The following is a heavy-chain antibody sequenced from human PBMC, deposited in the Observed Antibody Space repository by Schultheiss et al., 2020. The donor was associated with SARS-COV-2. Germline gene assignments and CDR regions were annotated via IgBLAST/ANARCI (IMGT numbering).Heavy chain of an antibody. J-gene: IGHJ4*02. CDR3: ALIVGAYFDY. CDR2: IYYSGST. V-gene: IGHV4-61*08. Sequence: SETLSLTCAVSGGSISSGGYYWSWIRQHPGKGLEWIGYIYYSGSTNYNPSLKSRVTISVDTSKNQFSLKLSSVTAADTAVYYCALIVGAYFDYWGQGTLVTVSS. CDR1: GGSISSGGYY. D-gene: IGHD1-26*01.